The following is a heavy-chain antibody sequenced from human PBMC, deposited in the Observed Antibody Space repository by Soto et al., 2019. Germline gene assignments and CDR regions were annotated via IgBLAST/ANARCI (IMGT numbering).Heavy chain of an antibody. V-gene: IGHV4-34*01. CDR2: INHSGST. CDR1: GGSFSGYY. CDR3: ARGISVPDGLWFGELPRVYFDY. J-gene: IGHJ4*02. Sequence: SETLSLTCAVYGGSFSGYYWSWIRQPPGKGLEWIGEINHSGSTNYNPSLKSRVTISVDTSKNQFSLKLSSVTAADTAVYYCARGISVPDGLWFGELPRVYFDYWGQGTLVTVSS. D-gene: IGHD3-10*01.